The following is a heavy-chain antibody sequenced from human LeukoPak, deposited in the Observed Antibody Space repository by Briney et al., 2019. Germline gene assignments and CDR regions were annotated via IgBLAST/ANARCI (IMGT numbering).Heavy chain of an antibody. CDR3: ARAERWGSGLRWKAYYYYYYMDV. V-gene: IGHV4-34*01. Sequence: SSETLSLTCAVYGGSFSGYYWSWIRQPPEKGLEWIGEINHSGSTNYNPSLKSRVTISVDTSKNQFSLKLSSVTAADTAVYYCARAERWGSGLRWKAYYYYYYMDVWGKGTTVTVSS. CDR1: GGSFSGYY. J-gene: IGHJ6*03. CDR2: INHSGST. D-gene: IGHD4-23*01.